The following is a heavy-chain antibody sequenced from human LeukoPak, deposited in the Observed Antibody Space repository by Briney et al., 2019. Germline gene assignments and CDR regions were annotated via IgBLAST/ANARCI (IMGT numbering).Heavy chain of an antibody. J-gene: IGHJ4*02. Sequence: ASVKVSCKTSGYSFTNYYMHWVRQAPGQGLEWMGMINPSGGSTNYAQKFQGRVTMTRDTSTTTVYMELTSLRSEDTAVYYCARDQGLTGYFDYWGQGTLVTVSS. V-gene: IGHV1-46*01. CDR3: ARDQGLTGYFDY. CDR1: GYSFTNYY. CDR2: INPSGGST. D-gene: IGHD3-9*01.